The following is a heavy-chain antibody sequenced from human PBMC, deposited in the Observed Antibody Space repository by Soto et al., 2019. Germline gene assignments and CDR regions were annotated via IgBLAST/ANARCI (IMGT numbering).Heavy chain of an antibody. CDR3: ARIPHRTPYYYDSSGYCDY. V-gene: IGHV1-18*04. CDR1: GYTFTSHG. CDR2: ISAYNGDT. D-gene: IGHD3-22*01. Sequence: ASVKVSCKASGYTFTSHGINWVRQAPGQGLELMGWISAYNGDTKYEQKFQGRVTMTTDASSSTAYMELRSLRSDDTAVYYCARIPHRTPYYYDSSGYCDYWGQGTLVTVS. J-gene: IGHJ4*02.